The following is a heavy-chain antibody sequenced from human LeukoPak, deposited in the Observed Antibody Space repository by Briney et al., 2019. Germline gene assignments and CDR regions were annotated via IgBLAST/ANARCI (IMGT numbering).Heavy chain of an antibody. J-gene: IGHJ5*02. CDR1: GGSFSGYY. V-gene: IGHV4-34*01. D-gene: IGHD6-13*01. CDR2: INHSGST. CDR3: ARGRSISYSSSWYKGAWFDP. Sequence: PSETLSLTCAVYGGSFSGYYWSWIRQPPGKGLEWIGEINHSGSTNYNPSLKGRVTISVDTSKNQFSLKLSSVTAADTAVYYCARGRSISYSSSWYKGAWFDPWGQGTLVTVSS.